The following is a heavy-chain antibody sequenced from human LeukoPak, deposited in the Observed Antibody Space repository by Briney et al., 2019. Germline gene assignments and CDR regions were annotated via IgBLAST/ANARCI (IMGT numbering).Heavy chain of an antibody. CDR1: GYTFTSYG. D-gene: IGHD1-7*01. CDR2: ISAYNGNT. CDR3: ARVERYNWNSALDP. Sequence: ASVKVFCKASGYTFTSYGISWVRQAPGQGLEWMGWISAYNGNTNYAQKLQGRVTMTTDTSTSTAYMELRSLRSDDTAVYYCARVERYNWNSALDPWGQGTLVTVSS. J-gene: IGHJ5*02. V-gene: IGHV1-18*01.